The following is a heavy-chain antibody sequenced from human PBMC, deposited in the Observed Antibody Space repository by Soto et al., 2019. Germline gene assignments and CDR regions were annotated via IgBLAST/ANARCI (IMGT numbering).Heavy chain of an antibody. V-gene: IGHV3-7*01. J-gene: IGHJ4*02. CDR2: IKEDGSEK. D-gene: IGHD5-18*01. CDR3: ARYSYGHSYFDY. Sequence: SLRLSCIASGFTFSMYWISWVRQAPGKGLEWVANIKEDGSEKKYVDSVKGRFTISRDNAKNSLYLQINSLRAEDTAVYYCARYSYGHSYFDYWGQGTLVTVSS. CDR1: GFTFSMYW.